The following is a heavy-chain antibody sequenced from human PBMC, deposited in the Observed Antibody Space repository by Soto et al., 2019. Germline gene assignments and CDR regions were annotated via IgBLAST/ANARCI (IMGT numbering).Heavy chain of an antibody. CDR2: INHSGST. V-gene: IGHV4-34*01. CDR3: ARGICSGYAGAYDYYGMDV. J-gene: IGHJ6*02. D-gene: IGHD5-12*01. Sequence: SETLSLTCAVYGGSFSGYYWSWIRQPPGKGLEWIGEINHSGSTNYNPSLKSRVTISVDTSKNQFSLKLSSVTAADTAVYYCARGICSGYAGAYDYYGMDVWGQGTTVTVSS. CDR1: GGSFSGYY.